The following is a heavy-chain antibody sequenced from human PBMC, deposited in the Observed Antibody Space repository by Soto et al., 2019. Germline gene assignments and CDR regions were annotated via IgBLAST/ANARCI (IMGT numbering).Heavy chain of an antibody. D-gene: IGHD5-12*01. CDR3: AKAGVGYTKWHFES. CDR1: GFSFSGYA. V-gene: IGHV3-23*01. CDR2: ISGSGATT. Sequence: EVPLLESGGGSVQPGVSLRLSCAASGFSFSGYAMAWVRQAPGKGLEWVSGISGSGATTYYADSVKGRCTISRDNSKNTLSLQVNRLSAEDTSVYNCAKAGVGYTKWHFESWCNGDLVTVSS. J-gene: IGHJ4*01.